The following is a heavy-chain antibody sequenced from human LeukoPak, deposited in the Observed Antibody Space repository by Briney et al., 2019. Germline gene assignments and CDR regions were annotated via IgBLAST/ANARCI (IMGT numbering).Heavy chain of an antibody. J-gene: IGHJ3*02. V-gene: IGHV4-59*01. Sequence: KTSETLSLTCTVSGGSISNYYWSWIRQPPGKGLEWIGYIYYSGSTNYNPSLKSRVTISVDTSKNQFSLKLSSVTAADTAVYYCARGLPTSDAFDIWGQGTMVTVSS. CDR2: IYYSGST. CDR3: ARGLPTSDAFDI. CDR1: GGSISNYY. D-gene: IGHD1-1*01.